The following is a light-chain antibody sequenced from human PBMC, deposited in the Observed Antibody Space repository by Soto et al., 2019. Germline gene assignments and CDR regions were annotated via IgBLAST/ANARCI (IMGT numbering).Light chain of an antibody. Sequence: DIVMTQSPLSLPVTPGEPASISCISIHILLNSNGYNYLDWYLQKPGQSPQLLIYLGSNRASGVPDRFSGSGSGTDFTLKISRVEAEDVGVYHCMQAPTGPPTFGKGTKVDI. J-gene: IGKJ1*01. CDR2: LGS. CDR1: HILLNSNGYNY. V-gene: IGKV2-28*01. CDR3: MQAPTGPPT.